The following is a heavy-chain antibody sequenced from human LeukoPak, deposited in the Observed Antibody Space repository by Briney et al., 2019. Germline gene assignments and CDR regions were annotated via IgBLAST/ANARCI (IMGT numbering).Heavy chain of an antibody. V-gene: IGHV3-33*01. CDR2: IWYDGSNK. J-gene: IGHJ4*02. CDR3: ARAARADLLDY. Sequence: PGGSLRLSCAASGFTFSSYGMHWARQAPGKGLEWVAVIWYDGSNKYYADSVKGRFTISRDNSKNTLYLQMNSLRAEDTAVYYCARAARADLLDYWGQGTLVTVSS. D-gene: IGHD5-24*01. CDR1: GFTFSSYG.